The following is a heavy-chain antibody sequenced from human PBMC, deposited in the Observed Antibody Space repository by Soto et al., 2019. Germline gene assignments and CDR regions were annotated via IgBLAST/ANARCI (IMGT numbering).Heavy chain of an antibody. J-gene: IGHJ4*02. CDR3: AKKKALGYCSGGSCYYFDY. D-gene: IGHD2-15*01. CDR2: ISGSGGST. CDR1: GFTFSSYA. V-gene: IGHV3-23*01. Sequence: EVQLLESGGGLVQPGGSLRLSCAASGFTFSSYAMSWVRQAPGKGLEWVSAISGSGGSTYYADSVKGRFTRSRDNTKNPLYLQMNSLRAEDTAVYYCAKKKALGYCSGGSCYYFDYWGQGTLVTVSS.